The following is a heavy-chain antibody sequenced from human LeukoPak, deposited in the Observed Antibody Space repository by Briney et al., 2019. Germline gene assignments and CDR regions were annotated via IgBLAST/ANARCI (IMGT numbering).Heavy chain of an antibody. CDR2: IDNDGSGT. J-gene: IGHJ3*01. D-gene: IGHD1-14*01. CDR3: ARGGPDHAFDV. Sequence: GGSLRLSCAASGFTFRSYWMYWVRQVPGKGLEYLSRIDNDGSGTTYAGSVKGRFTISRDNGNNGVFLQMNSLRAEDTAMYYCARGGPDHAFDVWGQGTMVTVSS. V-gene: IGHV3-74*01. CDR1: GFTFRSYW.